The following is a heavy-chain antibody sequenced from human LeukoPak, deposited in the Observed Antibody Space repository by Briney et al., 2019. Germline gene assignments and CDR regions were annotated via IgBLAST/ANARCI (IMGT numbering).Heavy chain of an antibody. D-gene: IGHD1-1*01. CDR1: GFNFNTYS. CDR2: ISSSSSTI. Sequence: GGSLRLSCAASGFNFNTYSMNWVRQAPGKGLEWVSYISSSSSTIYYADSVKGRFTISRDNSKNTLYLQMSSLRAEDTAVYYCAVEGFDIWGHGTMVTVSS. J-gene: IGHJ3*02. V-gene: IGHV3-48*01. CDR3: AVEGFDI.